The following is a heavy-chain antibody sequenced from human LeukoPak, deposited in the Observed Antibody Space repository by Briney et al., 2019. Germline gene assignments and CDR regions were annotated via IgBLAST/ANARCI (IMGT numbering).Heavy chain of an antibody. J-gene: IGHJ4*02. Sequence: GGSLRLSCAASGFTFSNYWMIWVRQAPGKGLECVANMKEDGSEIYYVDSVKGRFTISRDNAKSSLYLQMNSLRVEDTAVYYCVGDLIGYWGQGTLVTVSS. CDR2: MKEDGSEI. CDR1: GFTFSNYW. V-gene: IGHV3-7*04. CDR3: VGDLIGY.